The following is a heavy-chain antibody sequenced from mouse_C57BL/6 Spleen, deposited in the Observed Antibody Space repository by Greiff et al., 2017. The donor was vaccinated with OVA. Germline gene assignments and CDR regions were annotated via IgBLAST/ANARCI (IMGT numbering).Heavy chain of an antibody. D-gene: IGHD1-1*01. CDR3: ARPTVVADYAMDY. CDR1: GYTFTSYW. CDR2: IHPNSGST. J-gene: IGHJ4*01. Sequence: QVQLQQSGAELVKPGASVKLSCKASGYTFTSYWMHWVKQRPGQGLEWIGMIHPNSGSTNYNEKFKSKATLTVDKSSSTAYMQLSSLTSEDSAVYYCARPTVVADYAMDYWGQGTSVTVSS. V-gene: IGHV1-64*01.